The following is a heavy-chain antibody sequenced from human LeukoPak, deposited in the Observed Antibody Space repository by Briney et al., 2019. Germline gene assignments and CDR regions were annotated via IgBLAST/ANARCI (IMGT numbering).Heavy chain of an antibody. J-gene: IGHJ4*02. CDR2: IYYSGST. V-gene: IGHV4-59*12. CDR3: ARGQLLLDY. CDR1: GGSISSYY. Sequence: PSETLSLTCTVSGGSISSYYWSWIRQPPGKRLEWIGYIYYSGSTNYNPSLKSRVTMSVDTSKNQFSLKLSSVTAADTAVYYCARGQLLLDYWGQGTLVTVSS. D-gene: IGHD2-15*01.